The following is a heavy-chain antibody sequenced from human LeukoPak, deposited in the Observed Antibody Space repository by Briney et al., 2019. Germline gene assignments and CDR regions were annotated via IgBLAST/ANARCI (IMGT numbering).Heavy chain of an antibody. J-gene: IGHJ5*02. CDR2: IYPSGST. CDR1: GGSISSYY. V-gene: IGHV4-4*07. CDR3: ARWDSSGYYYWFDP. D-gene: IGHD3-22*01. Sequence: SETLSLTCTVSGGSISSYYWSWIRQPAGKGLEWIGRIYPSGSTNYNPSLKSRVTISVDTSKNQFSLKLSSVTAADTAVYYCARWDSSGYYYWFDPWGQGTLVTVSS.